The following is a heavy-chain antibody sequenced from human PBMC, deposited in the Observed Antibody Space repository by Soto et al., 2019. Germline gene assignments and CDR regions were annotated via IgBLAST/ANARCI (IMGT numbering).Heavy chain of an antibody. J-gene: IGHJ4*02. D-gene: IGHD2-15*01. CDR2: LNHSGRT. Sequence: QVQLQQWGAGLLKPSETLALTCAVYGGSFSGYYCSWIRQPPGKGLVWIGELNHSGRTHYNPSLKSRVTLSVDTSKDQFSLQLSSVTAADTAVYYCARGGYCSGGSCYSGPYYFDSWGQGPLVTVSS. CDR1: GGSFSGYY. CDR3: ARGGYCSGGSCYSGPYYFDS. V-gene: IGHV4-34*01.